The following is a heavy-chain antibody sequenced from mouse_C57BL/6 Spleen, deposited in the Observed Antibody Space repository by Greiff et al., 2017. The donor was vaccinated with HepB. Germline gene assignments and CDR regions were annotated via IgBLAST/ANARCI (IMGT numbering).Heavy chain of an antibody. CDR2: ISSGGSYT. Sequence: EVHLVESGGDLVKPGGSLKLSCAASGFTFSSYGMSWVRQTPDKRLEWVATISSGGSYTYYPDSVKGRFTISRDNATNTLYLQMSSRKSEDTAMYYCAREDGNDWYCDVWGTGTTVTVSS. D-gene: IGHD2-1*01. V-gene: IGHV5-6*01. J-gene: IGHJ1*03. CDR3: AREDGNDWYCDV. CDR1: GFTFSSYG.